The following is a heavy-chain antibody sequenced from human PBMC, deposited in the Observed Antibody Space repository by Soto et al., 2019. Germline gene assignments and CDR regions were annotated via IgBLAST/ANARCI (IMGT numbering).Heavy chain of an antibody. J-gene: IGHJ5*02. CDR2: IYYGGST. CDR1: GASISSYY. Sequence: SETLSLTCTVSGASISSYYWSWIRQPPGKGLEWIGYIYYGGSTNYNPSLKSRLTISGDTSKNQVSLKLSSVTAADTVVYYCTRSSTNSWNNWFDPWGQGTLVTVSS. D-gene: IGHD6-13*01. CDR3: TRSSTNSWNNWFDP. V-gene: IGHV4-59*01.